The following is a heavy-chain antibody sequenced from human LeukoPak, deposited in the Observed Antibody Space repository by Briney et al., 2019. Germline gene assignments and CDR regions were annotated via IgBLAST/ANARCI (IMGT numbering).Heavy chain of an antibody. CDR3: ARRAGAYSHPYDY. D-gene: IGHD4/OR15-4a*01. V-gene: IGHV4-38-2*02. CDR2: IYYSGST. Sequence: PSETLSLTCTVSGYSISSGYYWGWIRQPPGKELEWIGSIYYSGSTYYNPSLKSRVTISVDTSKNQFSLKLSSVTAADTAVYYCARRAGAYSHPYDYWGQGTLVTVSS. J-gene: IGHJ4*02. CDR1: GYSISSGYY.